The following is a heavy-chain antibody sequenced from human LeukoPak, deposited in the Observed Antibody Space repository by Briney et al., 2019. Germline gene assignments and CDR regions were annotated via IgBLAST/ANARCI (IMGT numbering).Heavy chain of an antibody. J-gene: IGHJ6*03. CDR2: IYYSGST. CDR1: GGSISSYY. D-gene: IGHD3-10*01. V-gene: IGHV4-59*01. CDR3: ARGNTMVRGVTAPDYYYMDV. Sequence: SETLSLTCTVSGGSISSYYWSWLRQPPGKGLEWSGYIYYSGSTNYNPSLKSRVTISVDTSKNQFSLKLSSVTAADTAVYYCARGNTMVRGVTAPDYYYMDVWGKGTTVTISS.